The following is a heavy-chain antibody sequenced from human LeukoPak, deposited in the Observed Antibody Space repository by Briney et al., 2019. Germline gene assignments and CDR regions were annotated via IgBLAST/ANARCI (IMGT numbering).Heavy chain of an antibody. CDR2: INPSGGST. CDR3: ARERGGIVVVPASRRAERNWFDP. D-gene: IGHD2-2*01. J-gene: IGHJ5*02. CDR1: GYTFTSYY. Sequence: ASVKVSCKASGYTFTSYYMHWVRQAPGQGLEWMGIINPSGGSTSCAQKFQGRVTMTRDTSTSTVYMELSSLRSEDTAVYYCARERGGIVVVPASRRAERNWFDPWGQGTLVTVSS. V-gene: IGHV1-46*01.